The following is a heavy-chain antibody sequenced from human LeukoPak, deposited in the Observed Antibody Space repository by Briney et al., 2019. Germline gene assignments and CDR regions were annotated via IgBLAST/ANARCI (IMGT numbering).Heavy chain of an antibody. J-gene: IGHJ6*02. Sequence: SETLSLTCTVSGGSISSYYWSWIRQPPGKGLEWIGYIYYSGSTNYNPSLKSRVTISVDTSKNQFSLKLSSVTAADTAVYYCARNYIYCMDFWGRGTTVTVSS. CDR3: ARNYIYCMDF. CDR1: GGSISSYY. CDR2: IYYSGST. V-gene: IGHV4-59*12.